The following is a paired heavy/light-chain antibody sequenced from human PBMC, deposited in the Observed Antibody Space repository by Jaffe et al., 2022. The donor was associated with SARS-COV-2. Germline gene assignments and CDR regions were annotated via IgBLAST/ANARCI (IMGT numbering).Heavy chain of an antibody. CDR2: ISYSGNT. D-gene: IGHD3-10*01. CDR1: GDSIISGDYY. CDR3: ARGGDGHNLGLGYFQH. J-gene: IGHJ1*01. Sequence: QVQLQESGPGLVKPSQTLSLTCTVSGDSIISGDYYWNWIRQPPGKGLEWIGYISYSGNTYYNPSLKSRVSISIDTSKNQFSLNLSSVTPADTAVYYCARGGDGHNLGLGYFQHWGQGTLVTVSS. V-gene: IGHV4-30-4*01.
Light chain of an antibody. J-gene: IGKJ2*01. Sequence: DIVLTQSPATLSLSPGESATLSCRASQSLGSYLAWYQQKPGQAPRLLIYDASNRATGIAARFSGSGSETDFTLTVTSLEPEDFAVYYCQQRSNWPRTFGQGTKLEIK. CDR3: QQRSNWPRT. CDR1: QSLGSY. CDR2: DAS. V-gene: IGKV3-11*01.